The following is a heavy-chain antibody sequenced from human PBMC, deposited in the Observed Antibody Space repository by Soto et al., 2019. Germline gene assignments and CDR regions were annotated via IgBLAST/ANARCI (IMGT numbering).Heavy chain of an antibody. V-gene: IGHV4-39*02. CDR2: IFDNGNT. D-gene: IGHD2-8*01. CDR3: ARLFNGISDAFEI. CDR1: GGSINGSSYH. J-gene: IGHJ3*02. Sequence: QLHLQESGPGLVKPSETLSLIFIVSGGSINGSSYHWGWIRQPPGRGLEWMGNIFDNGNTYYNPSLKSRLTVSVDTSKHHFSLKLSSVTAADTAVYYCARLFNGISDAFEIWGQGTMVTVSS.